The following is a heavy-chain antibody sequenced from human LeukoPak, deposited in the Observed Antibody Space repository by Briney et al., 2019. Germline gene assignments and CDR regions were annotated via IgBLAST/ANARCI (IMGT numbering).Heavy chain of an antibody. CDR2: VDPEDGKT. V-gene: IGHV1-69-2*01. J-gene: IGHJ5*02. CDR3: ARLPSMAAPQPNWFDP. CDR1: VYTFTDYY. Sequence: GASVKVSCKASVYTFTDYYMHWVQQAPGKGLEWMGRVDPEDGKTIYAEKFQGRVSITADTSTDTAYMELSSLRSEDTAVYYCARLPSMAAPQPNWFDPWGQGTLVTVSS. D-gene: IGHD6-6*01.